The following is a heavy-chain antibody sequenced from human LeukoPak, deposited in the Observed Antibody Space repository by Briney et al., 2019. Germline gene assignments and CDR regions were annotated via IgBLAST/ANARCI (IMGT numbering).Heavy chain of an antibody. Sequence: PSETLSLTCAVYGGSFSGYYWSWIRQPPGKGLEWIGEINHSGSTNYNPSLKSRVTISIDTSKNQFPLKLSSVTAADTAVYYCARGLIAVAGPQGYFDYWGQGTLVTVSS. CDR3: ARGLIAVAGPQGYFDY. D-gene: IGHD6-19*01. V-gene: IGHV4-34*01. CDR2: INHSGST. CDR1: GGSFSGYY. J-gene: IGHJ4*02.